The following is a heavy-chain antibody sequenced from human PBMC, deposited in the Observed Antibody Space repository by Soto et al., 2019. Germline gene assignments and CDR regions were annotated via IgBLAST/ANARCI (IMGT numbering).Heavy chain of an antibody. CDR3: ARERGYSYVYYFDY. CDR2: IIPIFGTA. D-gene: IGHD5-18*01. V-gene: IGHV1-69*13. J-gene: IGHJ4*02. CDR1: VCTFSSYA. Sequence: SVKVSCKASVCTFSSYAISWVRQAPGQGLEWMGGIIPIFGTANYAQKFQGRVTITADESTSTAYMELSSLRSEDTAVYYCARERGYSYVYYFDYWRQGTLVTVSS.